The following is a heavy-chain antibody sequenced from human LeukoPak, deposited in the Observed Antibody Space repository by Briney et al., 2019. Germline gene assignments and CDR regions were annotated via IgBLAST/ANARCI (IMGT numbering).Heavy chain of an antibody. D-gene: IGHD1-26*01. CDR2: INHSGST. CDR1: GGSFSGYY. Sequence: SETLSLTCAVYGGSFSGYYWSWIRQPPGKGLEWIGEINHSGSTNYNPSLKSRVTISVDTSKNQFSLKLSSVTAADTAVYYCARAKLPGSEDHWGQGTLVTVSS. CDR3: ARAKLPGSEDH. V-gene: IGHV4-34*01. J-gene: IGHJ4*02.